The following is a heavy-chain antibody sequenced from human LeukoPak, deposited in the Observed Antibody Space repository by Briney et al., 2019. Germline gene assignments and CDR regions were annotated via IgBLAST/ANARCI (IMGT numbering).Heavy chain of an antibody. J-gene: IGHJ4*02. CDR1: GYTFTSDA. CDR2: INTNTGNP. D-gene: IGHD2-2*01. Sequence: ASVKVSCRASGYTFTSDAMNWVRQAPGQGLEWMGWINTNTGNPTYAQGFTGRFVFSLDTSVSTAYLQISSLKAEDTAVYYCARGLGFCSSANCHFDYWGQGTLVTVSS. V-gene: IGHV7-4-1*02. CDR3: ARGLGFCSSANCHFDY.